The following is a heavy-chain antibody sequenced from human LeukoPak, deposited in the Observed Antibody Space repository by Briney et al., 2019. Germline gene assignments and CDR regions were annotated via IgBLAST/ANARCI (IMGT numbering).Heavy chain of an antibody. Sequence: ASVKVSCKVAGDAFSGDAISWVRQAPGQGLEWMGRIIPSFSLTTYAQKFQGRATITADKSTSTVYMQLSSLRSEDTAVYYCARELGGHYFDHWGQGSLVTVSS. CDR3: ARELGGHYFDH. CDR1: GDAFSGDA. J-gene: IGHJ4*02. CDR2: IIPSFSLT. V-gene: IGHV1-69*04. D-gene: IGHD3-16*01.